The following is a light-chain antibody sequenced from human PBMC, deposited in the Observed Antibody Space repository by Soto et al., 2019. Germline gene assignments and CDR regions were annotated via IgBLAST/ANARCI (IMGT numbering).Light chain of an antibody. Sequence: DIQMTQSPSSVSASVGDKVTITCRASQGINSWLAWYQHKPGKAPKLLIYAAYNLQSGVPSRISGSGSGTDFTLTISSLQPEDFATYYCQQANTLPPTVGPGTKVDIK. V-gene: IGKV1-12*01. CDR2: AAY. CDR3: QQANTLPPT. CDR1: QGINSW. J-gene: IGKJ3*01.